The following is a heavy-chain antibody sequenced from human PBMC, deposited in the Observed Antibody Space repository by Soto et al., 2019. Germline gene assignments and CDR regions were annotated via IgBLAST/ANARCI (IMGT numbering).Heavy chain of an antibody. V-gene: IGHV3-48*03. CDR3: ARTYYYGSGTADPEIDY. D-gene: IGHD3-10*01. Sequence: EVQLVESGGGLVQPGGSLRLSCAASGFTFSSYEMNWVRQAPGKGLEWVSYISSSGSTIYYVDSVKGRFTISRDNAKNSLYLQMNSLRAEDTAVYYCARTYYYGSGTADPEIDYWGQGTLVTVSS. J-gene: IGHJ4*02. CDR2: ISSSGSTI. CDR1: GFTFSSYE.